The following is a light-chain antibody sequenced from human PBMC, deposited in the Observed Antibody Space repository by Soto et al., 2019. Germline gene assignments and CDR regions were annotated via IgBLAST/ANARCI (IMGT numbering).Light chain of an antibody. Sequence: QSALTQPASVSGSPGQSITISCTGTSSDVGNYKYVSWYQQQPGRAPKLMSYEVSNRPSGVSNRFSGSKSGNTASLTISGLQAEDETDYYCFSYTSSGTYVFGTGTKVTVL. CDR1: SSDVGNYKY. V-gene: IGLV2-14*01. CDR2: EVS. CDR3: FSYTSSGTYV. J-gene: IGLJ1*01.